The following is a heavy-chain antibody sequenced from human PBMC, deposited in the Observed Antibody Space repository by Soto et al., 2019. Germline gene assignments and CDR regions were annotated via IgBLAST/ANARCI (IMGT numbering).Heavy chain of an antibody. V-gene: IGHV4-34*01. Sequence: QVQLQQRGAGLLKPSETLSLTCAVYGGSFSGYYWTWIRQPPGKGLEWIGEINHRGSTNYKPSLRSRVTISVVTSKNQLSLKVNSVTAADTAVYYCARGRTLITGTSLDYWGQGTLVTVSS. CDR3: ARGRTLITGTSLDY. CDR2: INHRGST. D-gene: IGHD1-20*01. J-gene: IGHJ4*02. CDR1: GGSFSGYY.